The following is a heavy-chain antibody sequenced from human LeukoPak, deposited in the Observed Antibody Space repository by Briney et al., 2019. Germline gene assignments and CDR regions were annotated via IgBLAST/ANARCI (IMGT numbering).Heavy chain of an antibody. V-gene: IGHV3-30*04. CDR2: ISYDGSNK. D-gene: IGHD3-9*01. Sequence: GRSLRLSCAASGFTFSSYAMHWVRQAPGKGLEWVAVISYDGSNKYYADSVKGRFTISRDNSKNTLYLQMNSLRAEDTAVYYCARPQSDYDILTGCEDWGQGTLVTVSS. CDR3: ARPQSDYDILTGCED. CDR1: GFTFSSYA. J-gene: IGHJ4*02.